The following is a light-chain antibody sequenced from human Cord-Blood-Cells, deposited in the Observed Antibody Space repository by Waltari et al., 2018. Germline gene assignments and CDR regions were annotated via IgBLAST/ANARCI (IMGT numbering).Light chain of an antibody. CDR3: SSYAGSNNLV. CDR2: EVS. J-gene: IGLJ3*02. CDR1: SSALGGYNY. Sequence: QSALTQPPSASGSPGQSLTLSCPGTSSALGGYNYVSWYQQHPGKAPKLMIYEVSMRPSGVPDRFSGSKSGNTASLTVSGLQAEDEADYYCSSYAGSNNLVFGGGTKLTVL. V-gene: IGLV2-8*01.